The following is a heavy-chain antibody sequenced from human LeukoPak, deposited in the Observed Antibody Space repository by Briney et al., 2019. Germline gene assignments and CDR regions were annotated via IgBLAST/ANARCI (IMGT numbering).Heavy chain of an antibody. CDR3: ARAYSSGWGS. CDR2: ISYDGSNK. V-gene: IGHV3-30-3*01. D-gene: IGHD6-19*01. CDR1: GFTFSSYA. Sequence: GGSLRLSCAASGFTFSSYAMHWVRQAPGKGLEWVAVISYDGSNKYYADSVKGRFTISRDNSKNTLYLQMNSLRAEDTAVYYCARAYSSGWGSWGQGTMVTVSS. J-gene: IGHJ3*01.